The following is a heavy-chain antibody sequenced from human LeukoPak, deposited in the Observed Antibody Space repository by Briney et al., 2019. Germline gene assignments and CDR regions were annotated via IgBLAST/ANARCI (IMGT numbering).Heavy chain of an antibody. CDR1: GGSINSGGYY. J-gene: IGHJ5*02. CDR3: ARDYDSSVGNWFDP. D-gene: IGHD3-22*01. CDR2: IYYSGTT. Sequence: SETLSLTCTVSGGSINSGGYYWSWVRQHPGKGLEWIGYIYYSGTTHYNPSLKSRVTISVDTSKNQFSLKLSSVTAADTAVYYCARDYDSSVGNWFDPWGQGTLVNVSS. V-gene: IGHV4-31*03.